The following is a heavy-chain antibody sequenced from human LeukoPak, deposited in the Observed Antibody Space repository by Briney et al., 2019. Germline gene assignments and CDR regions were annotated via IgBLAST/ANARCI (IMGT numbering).Heavy chain of an antibody. D-gene: IGHD5-18*01. V-gene: IGHV3-30*02. CDR1: GFTFSSYG. Sequence: PGGSLRLSCGASGFTFSSYGMHWVRQAPGKGLEWVAFIRYDGSNKYYADSVKGRFTISRDNSKNTLYLQMNSLRAEDTAVYYCAKIQLWVKYMDVWGKGTTVTISS. J-gene: IGHJ6*03. CDR3: AKIQLWVKYMDV. CDR2: IRYDGSNK.